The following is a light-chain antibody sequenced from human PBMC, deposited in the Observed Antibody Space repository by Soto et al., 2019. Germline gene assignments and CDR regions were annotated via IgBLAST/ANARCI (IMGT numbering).Light chain of an antibody. V-gene: IGLV2-14*03. CDR2: ALS. Sequence: QSVLTQPASVSGSPGQSITISCSGTSSDIGSYDHVAWYQQFPGKSPKLIIYALSDRPSGVSYRFSGSKSGISASLTISGLQTEDEADYYCISYTDRQSYLFGTGTKVTVL. CDR3: ISYTDRQSYL. J-gene: IGLJ1*01. CDR1: SSDIGSYDH.